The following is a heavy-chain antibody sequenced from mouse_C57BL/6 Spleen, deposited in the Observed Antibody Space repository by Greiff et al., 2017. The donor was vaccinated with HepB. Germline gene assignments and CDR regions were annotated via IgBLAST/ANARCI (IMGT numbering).Heavy chain of an antibody. Sequence: QVQLQQPGAELVKPGASVKLSCKASGYTFTSYWMQWVKQRPGQGLEWIGEIDPSDSYTNYNQKFKGKATLTVDTSSSTAYMQLSSLTSEDSAVYYCAREDYYVTGYYAMDYWGQGTSVTVSS. CDR3: AREDYYVTGYYAMDY. D-gene: IGHD1-1*01. J-gene: IGHJ4*01. CDR1: GYTFTSYW. V-gene: IGHV1-50*01. CDR2: IDPSDSYT.